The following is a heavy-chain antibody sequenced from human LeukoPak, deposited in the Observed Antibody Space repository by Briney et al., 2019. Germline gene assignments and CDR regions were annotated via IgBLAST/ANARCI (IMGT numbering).Heavy chain of an antibody. CDR3: AKDFKGGGPAFDT. CDR1: GFTFSNYV. V-gene: IGHV3-23*01. D-gene: IGHD3-16*01. Sequence: GGSLRLSCAASGFTFSNYVMSWVRQAPGKGLEWVSTLSGSAGSAYYAGSVKGRFTVSRDNSKNTMYLQMNTLSAEDTAIYYCAKDFKGGGPAFDTWGQGPLVTVSS. J-gene: IGHJ4*02. CDR2: LSGSAGSA.